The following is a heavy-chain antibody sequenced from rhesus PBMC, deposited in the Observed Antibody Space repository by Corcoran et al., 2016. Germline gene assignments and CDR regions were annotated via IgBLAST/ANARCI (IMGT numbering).Heavy chain of an antibody. CDR1: GGSISSNY. V-gene: IGHV4-173*01. CDR3: ARVGLRYFFDY. CDR2: ISGSGGST. D-gene: IGHD4-29*01. Sequence: QLQLQESGPGLAKPSATLSLTCAVPGGSISSNYWSRLRPPPGKGREWMGRISGSGGSTDYNPSLKSRVTLSVDTSKNQFSLHLSSVTAADTALYYCARVGLRYFFDYWGQGVLVTVSS. J-gene: IGHJ4*01.